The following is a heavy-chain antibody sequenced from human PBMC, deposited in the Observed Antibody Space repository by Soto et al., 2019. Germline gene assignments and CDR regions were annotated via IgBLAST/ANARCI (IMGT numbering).Heavy chain of an antibody. D-gene: IGHD2-21*02. J-gene: IGHJ6*02. CDR1: GGTFGNHA. CDR3: ARDDATYCGGDCYRYFYYGMDV. CDR2: IIPMFPTA. V-gene: IGHV1-69*13. Sequence: SVKVSCKASGGTFGNHAIGWVRQAPRQGLEWVGGIIPMFPTADYAQRFQGRVTITADDSTTTVYMELSGLRSEDTAMYYCARDDATYCGGDCYRYFYYGMDVWGQGTTVTVSS.